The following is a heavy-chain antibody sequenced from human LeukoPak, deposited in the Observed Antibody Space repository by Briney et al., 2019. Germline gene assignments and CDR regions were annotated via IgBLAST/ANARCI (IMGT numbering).Heavy chain of an antibody. CDR2: ISGSGGST. D-gene: IGHD6-13*01. Sequence: GGSLRLSCAASGFTVSSYAMSWVRQAPGKGLEWVSAISGSGGSTYYADSVKGRFTISRDNSKNTLYLQMNSLRAEDTAVYYCAKGSPYSSSWSQGVWGQGTLVTVSS. V-gene: IGHV3-23*01. CDR3: AKGSPYSSSWSQGV. CDR1: GFTVSSYA. J-gene: IGHJ4*02.